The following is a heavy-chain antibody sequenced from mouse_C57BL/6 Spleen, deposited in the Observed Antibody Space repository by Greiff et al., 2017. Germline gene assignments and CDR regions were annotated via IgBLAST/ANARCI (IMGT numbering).Heavy chain of an antibody. CDR3: ARNSDYYDSSYGYFGG. J-gene: IGHJ1*03. V-gene: IGHV1-55*01. CDR1: GYTFTSYW. Sequence: QVQLQQSGAELVKPGASVKMSCKASGYTFTSYWITWVKQRPGQGLEWIGDIYPGSGSTNYNEKFKSKATLTVDTASSTAYMQLSSLTSEDSAVYYCARNSDYYDSSYGYFGGWGTGATVTVSS. D-gene: IGHD1-1*01. CDR2: IYPGSGST.